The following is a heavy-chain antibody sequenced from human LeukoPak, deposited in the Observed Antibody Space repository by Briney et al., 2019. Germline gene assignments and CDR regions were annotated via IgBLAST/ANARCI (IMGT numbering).Heavy chain of an antibody. J-gene: IGHJ5*02. CDR3: ARGVYYDFWSGYFNNWFDP. Sequence: SQTLSLTCTVSGGSISSGSYYWSWIRQRAGKGLEWIGRIYTSGSTNYNPSLKSRVTISVDTSKNQLSLKLSSVTAADTAVYYCARGVYYDFWSGYFNNWFDPWGQGTLVTVSS. V-gene: IGHV4-61*02. D-gene: IGHD3-3*01. CDR1: GGSISSGSYY. CDR2: IYTSGST.